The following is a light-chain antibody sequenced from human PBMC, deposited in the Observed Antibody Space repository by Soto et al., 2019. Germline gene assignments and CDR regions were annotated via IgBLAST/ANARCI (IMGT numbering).Light chain of an antibody. Sequence: EIVLTQSPATLSLSPGEEATLSCRASQTVIYYLAWYQQRPGQAPRLLIHDATSRATGIPARFSGSGSGTDVTLTIRAVEPEDFGVDYCQQRSNWPTSVTFGQGTRLEIK. CDR3: QQRSNWPTSVT. V-gene: IGKV3-11*01. CDR2: DAT. J-gene: IGKJ5*01. CDR1: QTVIYY.